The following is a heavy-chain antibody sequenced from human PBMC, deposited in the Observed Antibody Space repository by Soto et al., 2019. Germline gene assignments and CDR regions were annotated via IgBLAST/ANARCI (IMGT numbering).Heavy chain of an antibody. V-gene: IGHV4-39*01. CDR3: ARLIVVVPAAMGAYYFDY. CDR1: GGSISSSSYY. CDR2: IYYSGST. J-gene: IGHJ4*02. Sequence: SEALSLTCTVSGGSISSSSYYWGWIRQPPGKGLEWIGSIYYSGSTYYNPSLKSRVTISVDTSKNQFSLKLSSVTAADTAVYYCARLIVVVPAAMGAYYFDYWGQGILVTVFS. D-gene: IGHD2-2*01.